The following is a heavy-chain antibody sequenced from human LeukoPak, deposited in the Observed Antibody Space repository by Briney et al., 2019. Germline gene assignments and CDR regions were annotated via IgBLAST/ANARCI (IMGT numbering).Heavy chain of an antibody. CDR3: ARDRGLELLNY. Sequence: PGGSLRLSCAASGFTFSSYEMNWVRQAPGKGLEWVSYISSSGSTIYYADPVKGRFTISRDNAKNSLYLQMNSLRAEDTAVYYCARDRGLELLNYWGQGTLVTVSS. D-gene: IGHD1-7*01. CDR2: ISSSGSTI. J-gene: IGHJ4*02. CDR1: GFTFSSYE. V-gene: IGHV3-48*03.